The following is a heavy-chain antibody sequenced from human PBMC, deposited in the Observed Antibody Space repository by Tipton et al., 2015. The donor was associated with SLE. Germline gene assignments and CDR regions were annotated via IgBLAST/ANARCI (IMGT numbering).Heavy chain of an antibody. D-gene: IGHD4-17*01. J-gene: IGHJ4*02. CDR2: ISGHTGNT. V-gene: IGHV1-18*01. CDR3: AGGELRYGDYDFYY. CDR1: GYTFSSFG. Sequence: QLVQSGAEVKEPGASVRVSCKASGYTFSSFGITWVRQAPGQGPEWMGWISGHTGNTKYAERLQGRVTMTTDTSTRTAYMELGSLRSDDTAVYYCAGGELRYGDYDFYYWGQGSLVTVSS.